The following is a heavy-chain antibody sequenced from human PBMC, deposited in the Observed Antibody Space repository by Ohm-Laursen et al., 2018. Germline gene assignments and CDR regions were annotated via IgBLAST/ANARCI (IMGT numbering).Heavy chain of an antibody. CDR3: ARGRCASSGSAFDM. CDR2: IWYDGTNK. D-gene: IGHD2-8*01. Sequence: SLRLSCAASTLTFSNCGMHWVRQAPGKGLEWVADIWYDGTNKKYGDSVKGQFTISRDNSKKKLYLQMNSLRVEDTAVYYCARGRCASSGSAFDMWGQGTMVTVSS. J-gene: IGHJ3*02. V-gene: IGHV3-33*01. CDR1: TLTFSNCG.